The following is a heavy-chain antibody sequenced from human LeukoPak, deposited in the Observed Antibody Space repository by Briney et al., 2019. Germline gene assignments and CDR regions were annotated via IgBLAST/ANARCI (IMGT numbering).Heavy chain of an antibody. CDR2: IKQDGSEK. Sequence: GGSLRLSCAATGFIVSSNYMNWVRQAPGKGLEWVANIKQDGSEKYYVDSVKGRFTISRDNAKNSLYLQMNSLRAEDTAVYCCAREGADIVVVVAAKSSGAFDIWGQGTMVTVSS. J-gene: IGHJ3*02. CDR3: AREGADIVVVVAAKSSGAFDI. D-gene: IGHD2-15*01. V-gene: IGHV3-7*01. CDR1: GFIVSSNY.